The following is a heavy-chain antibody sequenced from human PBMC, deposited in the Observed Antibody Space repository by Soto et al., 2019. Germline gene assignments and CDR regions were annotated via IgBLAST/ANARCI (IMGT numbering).Heavy chain of an antibody. CDR1: GFNFSSYG. CDR2: ISYDGSHK. J-gene: IGHJ4*02. D-gene: IGHD2-2*01. Sequence: HVQLVESGGGVVQPGRSLRLSCAVSGFNFSSYGMHRVRQAPGKGLEWVAVISYDGSHKASADSVKGRFAISRDNSKNALFLQMNSLRVEDTAVYYCAKDLVKTSSRPADWGQGALVTVSS. V-gene: IGHV3-30*18. CDR3: AKDLVKTSSRPAD.